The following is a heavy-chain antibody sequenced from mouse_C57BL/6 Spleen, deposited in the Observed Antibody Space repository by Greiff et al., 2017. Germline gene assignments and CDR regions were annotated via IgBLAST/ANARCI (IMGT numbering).Heavy chain of an antibody. J-gene: IGHJ4*01. CDR3: ARGHYGSFYAMDY. V-gene: IGHV1-42*01. Sequence: VHVKQSGPELVKPGASVKISCKASGYSFTGYYMNWVKQSPEKSLEWIGEINPSTGGTTYNQKFKAKATLTVDKSSSTAYMQLKSLTSEDSAVYYCARGHYGSFYAMDYWGQGTSVTVSS. CDR2: INPSTGGT. CDR1: GYSFTGYY. D-gene: IGHD1-1*01.